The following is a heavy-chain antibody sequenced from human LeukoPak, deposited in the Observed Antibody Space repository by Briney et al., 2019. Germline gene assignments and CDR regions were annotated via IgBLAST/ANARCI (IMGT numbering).Heavy chain of an antibody. Sequence: GGSLRLSCAASAFTFNNFWMHWVRQAPGKGLLWVSQINSDGSSTTYADSVKGRFTISRDNAKNTLYLQMNTLRAEDTAVYYCAGARSYGLDVWGQGTTVTVSS. CDR1: AFTFNNFW. J-gene: IGHJ6*02. D-gene: IGHD3-10*01. V-gene: IGHV3-74*01. CDR3: AGARSYGLDV. CDR2: INSDGSST.